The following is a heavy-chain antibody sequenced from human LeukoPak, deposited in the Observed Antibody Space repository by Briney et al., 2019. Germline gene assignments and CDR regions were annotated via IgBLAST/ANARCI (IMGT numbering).Heavy chain of an antibody. V-gene: IGHV1-2*02. Sequence: ASVKVSCKAPGYTFTGYYMHWVRQAPGQGLEWMGWINPNSGGTNYAQKFQGRVTMTRDTSISTAYMELSRLRSDDTAVYYCASDKYYYDSSGYYPDYWGQGTLVTVSS. J-gene: IGHJ4*02. CDR2: INPNSGGT. D-gene: IGHD3-22*01. CDR1: GYTFTGYY. CDR3: ASDKYYYDSSGYYPDY.